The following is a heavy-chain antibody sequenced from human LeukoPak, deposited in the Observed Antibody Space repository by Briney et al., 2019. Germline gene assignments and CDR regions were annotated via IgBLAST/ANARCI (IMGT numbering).Heavy chain of an antibody. CDR1: GYSFTSYW. Sequence: GESLKISCKGSGYSFTSYWIGWVRQMPGKGLEWMGSVYPGDSDARYSPSFQGPVTISADKSISTAYLQWNSQKASDTAMYSCVKYSSSWYESGYFQHWGRGTLVTVSA. J-gene: IGHJ1*01. D-gene: IGHD6-13*01. CDR3: VKYSSSWYESGYFQH. CDR2: VYPGDSDA. V-gene: IGHV5-51*01.